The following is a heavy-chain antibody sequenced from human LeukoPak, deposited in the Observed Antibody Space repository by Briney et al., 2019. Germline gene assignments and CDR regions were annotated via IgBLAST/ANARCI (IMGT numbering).Heavy chain of an antibody. D-gene: IGHD3-22*01. Sequence: GGSLRLSCAASGFTFSSYGMHWVRQAPGKGLEWVAVIWYDGSNKYYADSVKGRFTISRDNSKNTLYLQMNSLRAEDTAVYYCAKESFGSSGYYYSGWFDYLGQGTLVTVSS. CDR3: AKESFGSSGYYYSGWFDY. J-gene: IGHJ4*02. V-gene: IGHV3-33*06. CDR2: IWYDGSNK. CDR1: GFTFSSYG.